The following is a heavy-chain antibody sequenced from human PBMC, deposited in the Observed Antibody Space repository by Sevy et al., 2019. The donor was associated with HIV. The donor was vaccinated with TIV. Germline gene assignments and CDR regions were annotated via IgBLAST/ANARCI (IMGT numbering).Heavy chain of an antibody. V-gene: IGHV1-18*01. CDR1: GYTFTSYG. J-gene: IGHJ6*02. D-gene: IGHD3-22*01. Sequence: ASVKVSCKASGYTFTSYGISWVRQAPGQGLEWMGWISAYNGNTNYAQKLQGRVTMTKDTSTSTAYMELRSLRSDDTAVYYCARVLYDSSGYLYYYYYYGMDVWGQGTTVTVSS. CDR2: ISAYNGNT. CDR3: ARVLYDSSGYLYYYYYYGMDV.